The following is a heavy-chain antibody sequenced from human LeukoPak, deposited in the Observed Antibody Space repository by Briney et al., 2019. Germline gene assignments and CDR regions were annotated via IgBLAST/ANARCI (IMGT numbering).Heavy chain of an antibody. Sequence: GGSLRLSCGASGFTFTNYGMHRVRQAPGKGLEWVAFIRNDGSNKYYAESVKGRFTISRDNSKNTLYLQMNSLRVEDTAVYYCAKDFLKSITLIRGVRSWVGYFDSWGQGTLVTVSS. CDR2: IRNDGSNK. J-gene: IGHJ4*02. D-gene: IGHD3-10*01. CDR3: AKDFLKSITLIRGVRSWVGYFDS. CDR1: GFTFTNYG. V-gene: IGHV3-30*02.